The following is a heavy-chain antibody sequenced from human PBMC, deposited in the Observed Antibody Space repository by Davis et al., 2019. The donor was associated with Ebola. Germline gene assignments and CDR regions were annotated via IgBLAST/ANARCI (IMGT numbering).Heavy chain of an antibody. D-gene: IGHD3-3*01. J-gene: IGHJ3*02. CDR1: GYTFTSYY. V-gene: IGHV1-46*01. CDR3: AREAFGVYYEWSNDAFDI. Sequence: ASVKVSCKASGYTFTSYYMHWVRQAPGQGLEWMGIINPSGGSTSYAQKFQGRVTMTRDMSTSTVYMELSSLRSEDTAVYYCAREAFGVYYEWSNDAFDIWGQGTMVAVSS. CDR2: INPSGGST.